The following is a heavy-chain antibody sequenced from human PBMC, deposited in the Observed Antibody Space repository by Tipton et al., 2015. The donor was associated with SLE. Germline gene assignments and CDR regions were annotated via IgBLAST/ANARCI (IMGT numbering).Heavy chain of an antibody. J-gene: IGHJ4*02. CDR1: GGSFSGYY. V-gene: IGHV4-34*01. CDR2: VNHFGTI. Sequence: TLSLTCDVKGGSFSGYYWSWIRQSPEKGLEWIGEVNHFGTIYYNASLKSRVTISIDTSKSHFSLKLTSVTAADTAVYYCARMEGMITYGGIAGLWGQGTLVTVAS. D-gene: IGHD3-16*01. CDR3: ARMEGMITYGGIAGL.